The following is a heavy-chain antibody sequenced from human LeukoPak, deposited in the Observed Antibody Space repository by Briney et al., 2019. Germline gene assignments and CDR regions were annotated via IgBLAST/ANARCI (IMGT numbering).Heavy chain of an antibody. D-gene: IGHD6-13*01. J-gene: IGHJ6*02. Sequence: GASVTVSCKASGYTFTSYDINWVRQATGQGLEWMGWMNPNSGNTGYAQKFQGRVTMTRNTSISTAYMELSSLRSEDTAVYYCARGPPYSSSWPALYYYYYYGMDVWGQGTTVTVSS. CDR1: GYTFTSYD. CDR2: MNPNSGNT. V-gene: IGHV1-8*01. CDR3: ARGPPYSSSWPALYYYYYYGMDV.